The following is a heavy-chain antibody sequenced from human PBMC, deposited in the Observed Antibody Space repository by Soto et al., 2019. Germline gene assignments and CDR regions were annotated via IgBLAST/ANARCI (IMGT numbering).Heavy chain of an antibody. Sequence: PGGSLRLSCAASGFTFSSYAMSWVRQAPREGLEWVSAISGSGGSTYYADSVKGRFTISRDNTKNTLYLQMNSLRAEDTAVYYCAKSKADYYDSSGSPSPFDYWGQGTLVTVSS. CDR1: GFTFSSYA. D-gene: IGHD3-22*01. CDR2: ISGSGGST. J-gene: IGHJ4*02. V-gene: IGHV3-23*01. CDR3: AKSKADYYDSSGSPSPFDY.